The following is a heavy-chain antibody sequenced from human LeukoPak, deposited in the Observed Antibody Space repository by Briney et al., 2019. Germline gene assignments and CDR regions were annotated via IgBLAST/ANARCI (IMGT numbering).Heavy chain of an antibody. D-gene: IGHD5-24*01. CDR2: IWYDGSNK. Sequence: GGSLRLPCAASGFTFSSYSMNWVRQAPGKGLEWVAVIWYDGSNKYYADSVKGRFTISRDNSKNTLYLQMNSLRAEDTAVYYCAKVRDGYTRYYFDYWGQGTLVTVSS. CDR3: AKVRDGYTRYYFDY. V-gene: IGHV3-33*06. CDR1: GFTFSSYS. J-gene: IGHJ4*02.